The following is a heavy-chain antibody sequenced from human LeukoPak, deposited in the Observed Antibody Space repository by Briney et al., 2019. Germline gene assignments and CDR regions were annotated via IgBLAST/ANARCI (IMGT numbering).Heavy chain of an antibody. D-gene: IGHD3-3*01. CDR3: ARAGPPTSNYDSWSGYFF. CDR2: INPSGGST. J-gene: IGHJ4*02. Sequence: ASVKVSCKASGYTFTSYYMHWVRQAPGQGLEWMGIINPSGGSTTYAQKFQGRVIMTRDMSTSTVYMELSSLRSEDTAVYYCARAGPPTSNYDSWSGYFFWGQGTLVTVSS. CDR1: GYTFTSYY. V-gene: IGHV1-46*01.